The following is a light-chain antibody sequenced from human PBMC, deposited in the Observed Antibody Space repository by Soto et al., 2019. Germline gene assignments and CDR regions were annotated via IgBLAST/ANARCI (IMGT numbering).Light chain of an antibody. V-gene: IGKV3-11*01. Sequence: EIVLTQSPATLSLSPGERATLSCRASQSVSSYLAWYQQKPGQAPRLLIYDASTRATGIPARFSGSGSGTDFTLTISSLEPEDFAVYNCKQRSNWLFTFGPGTKVDIK. CDR1: QSVSSY. CDR3: KQRSNWLFT. J-gene: IGKJ3*01. CDR2: DAS.